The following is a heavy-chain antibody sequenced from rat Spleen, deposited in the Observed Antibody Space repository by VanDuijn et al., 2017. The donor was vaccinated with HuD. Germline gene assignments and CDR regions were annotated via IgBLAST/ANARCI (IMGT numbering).Heavy chain of an antibody. Sequence: EVQLVESGGGLVQPGGSLKLSCAASGFIFNRYYMVWVRQAPTKGLEWVAYISTGGSNTFYRDSVKGRFTISRDNAKSTLYLQMESLRSEDTATYYCAKVTHTMGITPFDYWGQGVMVTVSS. CDR3: AKVTHTMGITPFDY. CDR1: GFIFNRYY. CDR2: ISTGGSNT. V-gene: IGHV5-27*01. J-gene: IGHJ2*01. D-gene: IGHD1-9*01.